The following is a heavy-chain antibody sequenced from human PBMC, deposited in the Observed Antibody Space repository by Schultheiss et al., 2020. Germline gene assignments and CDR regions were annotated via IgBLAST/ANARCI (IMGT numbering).Heavy chain of an antibody. D-gene: IGHD2-15*01. Sequence: SQTLSLTCTVSGGSLINYYWSWIRQPPGKGPDWIGYIYHSGSTYYNPSLKSRVTISVDRSKNQFSLKLSSVTAADTAVYYCARIGGSGNGYLDCWGQGTLVTVSS. CDR3: ARIGGSGNGYLDC. J-gene: IGHJ4*02. V-gene: IGHV4-59*12. CDR1: GGSLINYY. CDR2: IYHSGST.